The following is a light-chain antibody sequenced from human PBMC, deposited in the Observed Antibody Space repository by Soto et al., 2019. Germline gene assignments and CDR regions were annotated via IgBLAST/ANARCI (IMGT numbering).Light chain of an antibody. CDR3: QQFNSYSWT. Sequence: DIQVTQSPSAMSASVGDRVTITCRASQDISHYLAWFQQKPGKAPKLLIYLASSLQSGVPSRFSGSGSGTEFTLTISSLQADDFATYYCQQFNSYSWTFGQGTKVDIK. CDR1: QDISHY. J-gene: IGKJ1*01. CDR2: LAS. V-gene: IGKV1-17*03.